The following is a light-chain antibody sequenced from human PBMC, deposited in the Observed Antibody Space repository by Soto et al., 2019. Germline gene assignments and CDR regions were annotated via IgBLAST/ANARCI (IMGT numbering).Light chain of an antibody. V-gene: IGLV8-61*01. CDR2: STN. CDR1: SGSVSISSY. CDR3: VLYMGSGVWV. Sequence: QTVVTQEPSFSVSPGGTITLTCGLTSGSVSISSYPSWYQQTPGQAPRTLIYSTNTRASGVPDRFSGSILGNRAALTITGAQADDGSDYYCVLYMGSGVWVFGGGTKLSVL. J-gene: IGLJ3*02.